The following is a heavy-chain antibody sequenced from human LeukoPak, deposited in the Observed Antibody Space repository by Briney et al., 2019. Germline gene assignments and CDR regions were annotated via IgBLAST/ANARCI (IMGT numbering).Heavy chain of an antibody. D-gene: IGHD1-26*01. CDR2: IWYDGSNK. Sequence: PGGSLRLSCAASGFTFSSYGMQWVRQAPGKGLEWVAVIWYDGSNKYYADSVKGRFTISRDNSKNTLYLQMSSLRAEDTAVYYCAKDRRGGSYLDYWGQGTLVTVSA. CDR3: AKDRRGGSYLDY. CDR1: GFTFSSYG. V-gene: IGHV3-33*06. J-gene: IGHJ4*02.